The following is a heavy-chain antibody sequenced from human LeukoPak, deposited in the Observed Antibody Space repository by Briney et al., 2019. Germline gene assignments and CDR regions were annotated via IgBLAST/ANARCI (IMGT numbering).Heavy chain of an antibody. CDR1: GFTSSNYA. J-gene: IGHJ5*02. D-gene: IGHD3-16*02. Sequence: GGSLRLSCVGSGFTSSNYAVTWVRQAPGKGLEWVSGISGSGSSTYYADSVKVQFTISRDNSKNAVYLQVNSLSAEDTAVYYCAKLGNGNVWGTYRDNWFDPWGQGTLVTVSS. V-gene: IGHV3-23*01. CDR3: AKLGNGNVWGTYRDNWFDP. CDR2: ISGSGSST.